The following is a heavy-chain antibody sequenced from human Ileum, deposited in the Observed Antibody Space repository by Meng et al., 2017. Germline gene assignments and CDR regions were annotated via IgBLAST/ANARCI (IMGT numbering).Heavy chain of an antibody. CDR1: GGSLSSSYW. J-gene: IGHJ4*02. Sequence: QAPLQGSRPGRLTPSGPLSLTCAVSGGSLSSSYWWSWVRQPPGKGLEWIGEIYHSGSTNYNPSLKSRVTISVDKSKNQFSLKLSSVTAADTAVYYCASLRYNWNYSADYWGQGTLVTVSS. V-gene: IGHV4-4*02. CDR2: IYHSGST. CDR3: ASLRYNWNYSADY. D-gene: IGHD1-7*01.